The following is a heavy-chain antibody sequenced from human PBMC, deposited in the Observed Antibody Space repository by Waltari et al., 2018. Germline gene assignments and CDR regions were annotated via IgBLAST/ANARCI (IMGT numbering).Heavy chain of an antibody. D-gene: IGHD5-12*01. Sequence: EVQLLESGGGLGQPGGSLRLSCAASGFSFSSYEMNWVRQAPGKGWEWISYISGMGSTLYYADAWKGRFTISRDNTKNSLYLQMNSLRAEDTGVYYCARPRSVAFFDYWGQGTLVTVSS. J-gene: IGHJ4*02. CDR2: ISGMGSTL. V-gene: IGHV3-48*03. CDR1: GFSFSSYE. CDR3: ARPRSVAFFDY.